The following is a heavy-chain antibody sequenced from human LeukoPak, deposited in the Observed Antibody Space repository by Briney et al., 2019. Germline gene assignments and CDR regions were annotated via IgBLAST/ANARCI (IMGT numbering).Heavy chain of an antibody. D-gene: IGHD2-2*01. CDR2: INHSGST. Sequence: SETLSLTCAVYGGSFSGYYWSWIRQPPGKGLEWIGEINHSGSTNYNPSLKSRVTISVDTSKNQFSLKLSSVTAADTAVYYCARVGPSTVSRYCSSTSCYARREGMASSYYFDYWGQGTLVTVSS. V-gene: IGHV4-34*01. CDR3: ARVGPSTVSRYCSSTSCYARREGMASSYYFDY. CDR1: GGSFSGYY. J-gene: IGHJ4*02.